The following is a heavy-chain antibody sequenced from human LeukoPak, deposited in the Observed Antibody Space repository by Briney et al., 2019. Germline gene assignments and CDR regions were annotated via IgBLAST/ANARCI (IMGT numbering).Heavy chain of an antibody. D-gene: IGHD3-9*01. CDR3: AKGITYYDILSAFDY. CDR2: IKQDGSEK. V-gene: IGHV3-7*03. J-gene: IGHJ4*02. CDR1: GFIFNNYW. Sequence: GGSLRLSCAVSGFIFNNYWMSWVRQAPGKGLEWVANIKQDGSEKYYVDSVEGRFTISRDNAKNSLHLQMNSLRAEDTAVYYCAKGITYYDILSAFDYWGQGTLVTVSS.